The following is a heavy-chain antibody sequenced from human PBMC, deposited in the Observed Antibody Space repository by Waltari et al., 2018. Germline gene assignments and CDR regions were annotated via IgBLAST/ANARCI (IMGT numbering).Heavy chain of an antibody. J-gene: IGHJ6*03. CDR3: ARVPTRDYYYYYMDV. D-gene: IGHD3-10*01. CDR1: GGSISSYY. CDR2: IYYSGST. Sequence: QVQLQESGPGLVKPSETLSLTCTVSGGSISSYYWSWIRQPPGKGLEWIGYIYYSGSTNYNPSLKSRVTISVDTSKNQFSLKLSSVTAADTAVYYCARVPTRDYYYYYMDVWGKGTTVTVSS. V-gene: IGHV4-59*01.